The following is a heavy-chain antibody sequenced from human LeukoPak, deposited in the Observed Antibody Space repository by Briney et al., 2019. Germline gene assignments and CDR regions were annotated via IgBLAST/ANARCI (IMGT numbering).Heavy chain of an antibody. Sequence: GASVQVSCKASGYTFTDYYMHWVRQAPGQGLEWMGWINPNSGGTNYAQKFQGRVTMTRDTSITTAYMDLSSLRSDDTAVYYCARPRTTVLTPLNYWGQGALVTVSS. D-gene: IGHD4-23*01. CDR3: ARPRTTVLTPLNY. J-gene: IGHJ4*02. CDR1: GYTFTDYY. V-gene: IGHV1-2*02. CDR2: INPNSGGT.